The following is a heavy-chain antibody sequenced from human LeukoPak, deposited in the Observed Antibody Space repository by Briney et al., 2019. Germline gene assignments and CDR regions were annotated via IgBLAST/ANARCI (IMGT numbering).Heavy chain of an antibody. CDR1: GFTFSSYW. CDR2: INSDGSST. CDR3: ARDLGQYYDTSDNWFDP. J-gene: IGHJ5*02. V-gene: IGHV3-74*01. Sequence: GGSLRLSCLASGFTFSSYWMHWVRQAPGKGLVWVSRINSDGSSTNYADSVKGRFTISRDNAKNSLYLQMNSLRAEDTAVYYCARDLGQYYDTSDNWFDPWGQGTLVTVSS. D-gene: IGHD3-22*01.